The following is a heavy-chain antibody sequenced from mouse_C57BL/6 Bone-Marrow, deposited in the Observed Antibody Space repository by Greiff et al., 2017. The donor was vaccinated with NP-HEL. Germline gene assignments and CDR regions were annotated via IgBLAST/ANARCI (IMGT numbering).Heavy chain of an antibody. CDR3: ARHSAYYSKTWFAY. Sequence: DVMLVESGGGLVKPGGSLKLSCAASGFTFSSYTMSWVRQTPEKRLEWVATISGGGGNTYYPDSVKGRFTISRDNAKNTLYLQMSSLRSEDTALYYCARHSAYYSKTWFAYWGQGTLVTVSA. J-gene: IGHJ3*01. D-gene: IGHD2-5*01. CDR1: GFTFSSYT. CDR2: ISGGGGNT. V-gene: IGHV5-9*01.